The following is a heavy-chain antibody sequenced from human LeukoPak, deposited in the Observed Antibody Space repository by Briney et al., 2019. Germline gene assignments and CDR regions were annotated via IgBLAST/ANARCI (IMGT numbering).Heavy chain of an antibody. CDR2: ISYDGSNK. Sequence: PGGSLRLSCAASGFTFSSYAMHWVRQAPGKGLEWVAVISYDGSNKYYADSVKGRFTISRDNSKNTLYLQMNSLRAEDTAVYYCAKDLAPLYYYGMDVWGQGTTVTVSS. J-gene: IGHJ6*02. CDR1: GFTFSSYA. D-gene: IGHD3-16*01. CDR3: AKDLAPLYYYGMDV. V-gene: IGHV3-30*04.